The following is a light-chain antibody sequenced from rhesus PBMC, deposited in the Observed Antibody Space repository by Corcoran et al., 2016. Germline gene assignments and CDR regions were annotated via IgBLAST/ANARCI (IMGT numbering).Light chain of an antibody. CDR3: SSYTSSSTFV. CDR1: SSDIGGYNR. Sequence: QAAPTQSPSVSGSPGQSVTISCTGSSSDIGGYNRVSWYQQHPGKAPKLLIYEGSARPSGVSDRFSGSKSDSTASLTISRLQTEDEADYYCSSYTSSSTFVFGGGTRLTVL. V-gene: IGLV2-13*03. CDR2: EGS. J-gene: IGLJ1*01.